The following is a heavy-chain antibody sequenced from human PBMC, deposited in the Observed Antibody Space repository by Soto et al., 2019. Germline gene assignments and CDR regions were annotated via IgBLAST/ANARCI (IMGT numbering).Heavy chain of an antibody. CDR2: IFYSGIT. CDR3: AKDQSWDYPRNWFDT. CDR1: CGCINSGEFY. J-gene: IGHJ5*02. D-gene: IGHD1-26*01. Sequence: SETVSLTCTACCGCINSGEFYWRWVRQSPGKGLEWIGYIFYSGITHYAPSLKSRVTISIDTSKNQFSLHLSSVTAADTAVYYCAKDQSWDYPRNWFDTWGQGTLVTVSS. V-gene: IGHV4-30-4*01.